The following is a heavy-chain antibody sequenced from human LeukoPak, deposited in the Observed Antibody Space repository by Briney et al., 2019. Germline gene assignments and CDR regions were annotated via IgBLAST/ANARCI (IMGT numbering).Heavy chain of an antibody. CDR3: ARDHDYNNRFDP. Sequence: SETLSLTCTVSGGSISSYYWSWIRQPPGKGLEWIGYIYYSGSTNYNPSLKSRVTISVDTSKNQFSLKLSSVTAADTAVYYCARDHDYNNRFDPWGQGTLVTVSS. J-gene: IGHJ5*02. CDR1: GGSISSYY. D-gene: IGHD4-11*01. CDR2: IYYSGST. V-gene: IGHV4-59*01.